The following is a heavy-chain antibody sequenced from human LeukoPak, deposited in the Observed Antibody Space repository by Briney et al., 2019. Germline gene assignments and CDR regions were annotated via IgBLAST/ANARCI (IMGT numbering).Heavy chain of an antibody. CDR3: ARDRSTVAGTSFDY. Sequence: GGSLRLSCAASGFTFDDDGMSWVRQAPGKGLEWVSVINWNGDSTGYVDSVKGRFTISRDNAKNSLYLQMNSLRAEDTALYYCARDRSTVAGTSFDYWGQGTLVTVSS. D-gene: IGHD6-19*01. V-gene: IGHV3-20*04. J-gene: IGHJ4*02. CDR2: INWNGDST. CDR1: GFTFDDDG.